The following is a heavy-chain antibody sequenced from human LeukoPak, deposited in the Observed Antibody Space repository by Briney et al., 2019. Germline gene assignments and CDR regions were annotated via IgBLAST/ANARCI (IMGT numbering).Heavy chain of an antibody. CDR3: ARVGYSYGRSFDY. V-gene: IGHV3-66*01. D-gene: IGHD5-18*01. J-gene: IGHJ4*02. CDR1: GFTVSSNY. Sequence: GGSLRLSCAASGFTVSSNYMSWVRQAPGKWLEWVSVIYSGGSTYYADSVKGRFTISRDNSKNTLYLQMNSLRAEDTAVYYCARVGYSYGRSFDYWGQGTLVTVSS. CDR2: IYSGGST.